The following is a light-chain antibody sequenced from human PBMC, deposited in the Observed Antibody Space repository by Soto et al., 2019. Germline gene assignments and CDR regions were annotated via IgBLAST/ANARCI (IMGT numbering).Light chain of an antibody. V-gene: IGKV1D-12*01. CDR3: QQTDDFPLT. CDR2: ATS. Sequence: DIQMTQSPSSVFASVGDTVTITCRASQGIYSRLAWYQQKPGKAPELLIYATSTLQNGVPSRFSGSGFGTDFTLSISSLQPEDSASYFCQQTDDFPLTFGGGTKVDIK. J-gene: IGKJ4*01. CDR1: QGIYSR.